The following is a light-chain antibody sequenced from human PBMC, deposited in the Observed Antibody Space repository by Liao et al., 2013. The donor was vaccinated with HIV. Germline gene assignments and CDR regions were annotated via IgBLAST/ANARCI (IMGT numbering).Light chain of an antibody. CDR3: QSADSSGRYKT. CDR1: ALPNQY. CDR2: KDS. J-gene: IGLJ2*01. Sequence: SYELTQPPSVSVSPGQTARITCSGDALPNQYAYWYQQKPGQAPVLVISKDSERPSGIPERFSGSSSGTTVTLTISGVQTEDEAVYYCQSADSSGRYKTFGGGTRLIVL. V-gene: IGLV3-25*03.